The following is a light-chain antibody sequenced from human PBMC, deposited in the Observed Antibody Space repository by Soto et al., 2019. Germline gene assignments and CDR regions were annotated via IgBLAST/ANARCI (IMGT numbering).Light chain of an antibody. CDR3: QQYSSSRT. Sequence: EVVMTRSPATLSVSPGERATLSCRASQSVFSNLAWYEQKPGQAPRLLIYGASSRATGIPDRFSGSGSGTDFTLTISRMQPEYFAVYDCQQYSSSRTFGQGTKVDNK. J-gene: IGKJ1*01. CDR2: GAS. V-gene: IGKV3-20*01. CDR1: QSVFSN.